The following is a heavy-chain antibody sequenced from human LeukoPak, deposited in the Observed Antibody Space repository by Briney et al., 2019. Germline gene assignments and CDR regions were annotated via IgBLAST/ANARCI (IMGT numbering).Heavy chain of an antibody. J-gene: IGHJ4*02. V-gene: IGHV4-39*01. CDR1: GGSISSTSYY. CDR3: ARRLTVTVDY. D-gene: IGHD4-11*01. CDR2: IYYSGGT. Sequence: PSETLSLTCTVSGGSISSTSYYWGWIRQPPGKGLEWIGSIYYSGGTYYNPSLKSRVTISVDTSKNQFSLNLSSVTAADTAVYYCARRLTVTVDYWGQGTLVTVSS.